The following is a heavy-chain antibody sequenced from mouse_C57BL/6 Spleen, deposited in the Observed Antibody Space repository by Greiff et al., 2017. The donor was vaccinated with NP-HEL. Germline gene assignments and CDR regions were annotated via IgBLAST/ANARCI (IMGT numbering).Heavy chain of an antibody. CDR3: ARHEGNYYGSSYDYYAMDY. D-gene: IGHD1-1*01. CDR1: GYTFTEYT. V-gene: IGHV1-62-2*01. CDR2: FYPGSGSI. Sequence: VQLQQSGAELVKPGASVKLSCKASGYTFTEYTIHWVKQRSGQGLEWIGWFYPGSGSIKYNEKFKDKDTLTADKSSSTAYMELSRLTSEDSAVYCCARHEGNYYGSSYDYYAMDYWGQGTSVTVSS. J-gene: IGHJ4*01.